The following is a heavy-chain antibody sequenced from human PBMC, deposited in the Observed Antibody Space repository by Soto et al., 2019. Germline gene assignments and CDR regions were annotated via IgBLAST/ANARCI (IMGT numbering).Heavy chain of an antibody. J-gene: IGHJ3*02. CDR2: ISYDGSNK. V-gene: IGHV3-30*18. Sequence: QVQLVESGGGVVQPGRSLRLSCAASGFTFSSYGMHWVRQAPGKGLEGVAVISYDGSNKYYADSVKGRFTISRDNSKNPLYVQMNSLRAEDTAVYYCAKGGLSGDAFDIWGQGTMVTVSS. D-gene: IGHD3-10*01. CDR1: GFTFSSYG. CDR3: AKGGLSGDAFDI.